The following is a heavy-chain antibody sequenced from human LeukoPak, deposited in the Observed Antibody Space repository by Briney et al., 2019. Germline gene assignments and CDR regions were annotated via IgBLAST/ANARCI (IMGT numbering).Heavy chain of an antibody. CDR3: ARSRAAREVDY. CDR1: GCSISSSN. D-gene: IGHD6-6*01. Sequence: SETLSLTCTVYGCSISSSNWVRIPHPPGNELEWIGYIYYSGSSNYNLSLKSRVTISVDTSKNQFSLKLSSVTAADTAVYYYARSRAAREVDYWGQGTLVTVSS. V-gene: IGHV4-59*01. CDR2: IYYSGSS. J-gene: IGHJ4*02.